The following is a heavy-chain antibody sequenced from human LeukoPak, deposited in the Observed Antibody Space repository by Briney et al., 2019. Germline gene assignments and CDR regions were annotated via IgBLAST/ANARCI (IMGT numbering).Heavy chain of an antibody. V-gene: IGHV1-18*01. CDR2: ISAYNGNT. J-gene: IGHJ4*02. Sequence: ASVKVSRKASGYTFTSYGISWVRQAPGQGLEWMGWISAYNGNTNYAQKLQGRVTMTTDTSTSTSYMELRSLRSDDTAVYYCARGIAAADNFDYWGQGTLVTVSS. D-gene: IGHD6-13*01. CDR3: ARGIAAADNFDY. CDR1: GYTFTSYG.